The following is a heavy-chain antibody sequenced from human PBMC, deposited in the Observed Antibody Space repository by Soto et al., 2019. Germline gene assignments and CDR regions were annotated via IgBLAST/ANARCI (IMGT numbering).Heavy chain of an antibody. J-gene: IGHJ4*02. Sequence: SETLSLTCTVSGDSIGTTHSYWAWIRQSPGKGLEWIGNIHYSGSTYYMPSLRSRVTLSVDTPKNQFSLRLTSVTAEDTAVYYCARHEGNGNVWPLDYWGQGILVTVSS. CDR1: GDSIGTTHSY. CDR2: IHYSGST. V-gene: IGHV4-39*01. D-gene: IGHD2-8*01. CDR3: ARHEGNGNVWPLDY.